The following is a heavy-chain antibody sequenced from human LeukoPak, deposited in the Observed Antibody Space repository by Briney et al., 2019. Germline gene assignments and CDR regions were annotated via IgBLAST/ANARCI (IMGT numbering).Heavy chain of an antibody. V-gene: IGHV3-23*01. CDR2: ISYSGEST. J-gene: IGHJ5*02. D-gene: IGHD6-19*01. CDR3: AKGSGSGWYGWLDP. Sequence: GGSLRLSCAASGFTFTTYAMNWVRQAPGKGLEWVSGISYSGESTYYADSVKGRFTISRDNSKNTLSLQMNSLRAEDTAVYYCAKGSGSGWYGWLDPWGQGTLVTVSS. CDR1: GFTFTTYA.